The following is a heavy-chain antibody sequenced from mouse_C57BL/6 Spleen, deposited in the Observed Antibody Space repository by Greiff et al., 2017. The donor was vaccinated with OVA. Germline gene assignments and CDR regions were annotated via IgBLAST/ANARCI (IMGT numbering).Heavy chain of an antibody. Sequence: VKLMESGPGLVQPSQSLSITCTVSGFSLTSYGVHWVRQSPGKGLEWLGVIWSGGSTDYNAAFISRLSISKDNSKSQVFFKMNSLQADDTAIYYCARRITTVVEGYFDVWGTGTTVTVSS. CDR2: IWSGGST. D-gene: IGHD1-1*01. CDR3: ARRITTVVEGYFDV. J-gene: IGHJ1*03. CDR1: GFSLTSYG. V-gene: IGHV2-2*01.